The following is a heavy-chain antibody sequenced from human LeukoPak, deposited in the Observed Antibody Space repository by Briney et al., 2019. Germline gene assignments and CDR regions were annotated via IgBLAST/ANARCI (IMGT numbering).Heavy chain of an antibody. CDR3: AKVPYYGDFYNYGVDV. CDR1: GFTFSSFG. J-gene: IGHJ6*02. D-gene: IGHD4-17*01. Sequence: GGSLRLSCAASGFTFSSFGMHWVRQAPGKGLEWVALISYDGSNEYYADSVKGRFTISRVNSKNALYLQMNSLGAGDTAVYYCAKVPYYGDFYNYGVDVWGQGATVTVSS. CDR2: ISYDGSNE. V-gene: IGHV3-30*18.